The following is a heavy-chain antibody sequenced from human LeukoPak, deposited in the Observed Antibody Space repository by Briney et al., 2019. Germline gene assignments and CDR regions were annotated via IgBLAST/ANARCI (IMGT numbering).Heavy chain of an antibody. CDR3: AEDDGGSSYFDY. Sequence: GGSLRLSCAASGFTFSSYGMHWVRQAPGKGLEWVAVIWYDGSNKYYADSVKGRFTISRDNSKNTLYLQMNSLRAEGTAVYYCAEDDGGSSYFDYWGQGTLVTVSS. CDR1: GFTFSSYG. CDR2: IWYDGSNK. D-gene: IGHD1-26*01. V-gene: IGHV3-33*06. J-gene: IGHJ4*02.